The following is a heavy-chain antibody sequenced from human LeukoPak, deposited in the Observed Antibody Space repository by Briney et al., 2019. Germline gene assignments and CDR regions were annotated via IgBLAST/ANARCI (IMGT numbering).Heavy chain of an antibody. CDR2: INHSGST. J-gene: IGHJ4*02. Sequence: SETLSLTCAVYGGSFSGYYWSWIRQPPGKGLEWIGEINHSGSTNYNPSLKSRVTISVDTSKSQFSLKLSSVTAADTAVYYCARGPSGDPVDYWGQGTLVTVSS. CDR3: ARGPSGDPVDY. D-gene: IGHD4-17*01. V-gene: IGHV4-34*01. CDR1: GGSFSGYY.